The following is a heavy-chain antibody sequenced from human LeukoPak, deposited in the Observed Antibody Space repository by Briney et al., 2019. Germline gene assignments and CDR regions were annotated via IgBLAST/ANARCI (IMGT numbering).Heavy chain of an antibody. V-gene: IGHV1-46*01. D-gene: IGHD3-10*01. Sequence: ASAKVSCKASGYTFTSYYMHWVRQAPGQGLEWMGIINPSGGSTSYAQKFQGRVTMTRDTSTSTVYMELSSLRSEDTAVYYCARVGDYYGSGILYPPFDYWGQGTLVTVSS. J-gene: IGHJ4*02. CDR3: ARVGDYYGSGILYPPFDY. CDR1: GYTFTSYY. CDR2: INPSGGST.